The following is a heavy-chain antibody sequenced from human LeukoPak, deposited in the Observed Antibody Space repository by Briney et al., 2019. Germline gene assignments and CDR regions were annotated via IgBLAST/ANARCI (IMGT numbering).Heavy chain of an antibody. D-gene: IGHD2-21*01. CDR1: GFAFSRYS. Sequence: GGSLRLSCAASGFAFSRYSMNWVRQAPGKGLEWVSSISYSGPHMFYADSVRGRFTISRDNAENSLFLQMNSLRAEDTAVYYCITPLPYSAQGGQGTLVTVSS. J-gene: IGHJ4*02. CDR3: ITPLPYSAQ. CDR2: ISYSGPHM. V-gene: IGHV3-21*03.